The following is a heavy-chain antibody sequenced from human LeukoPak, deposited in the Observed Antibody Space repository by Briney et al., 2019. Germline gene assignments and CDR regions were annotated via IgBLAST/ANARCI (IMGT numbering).Heavy chain of an antibody. D-gene: IGHD2-2*01. CDR2: IKGDGSEE. J-gene: IGHJ6*02. Sequence: QPGGSLRLSCVASKLTFSSYWMTWVRQAPGKGLEWVANIKGDGSEEYYVDSVKGRFTISRDNAKNSPYLQMDSLRAEDTAVYYCARDPYTSFFGAFDIWGQGTTVTVSS. CDR1: KLTFSSYW. V-gene: IGHV3-7*04. CDR3: ARDPYTSFFGAFDI.